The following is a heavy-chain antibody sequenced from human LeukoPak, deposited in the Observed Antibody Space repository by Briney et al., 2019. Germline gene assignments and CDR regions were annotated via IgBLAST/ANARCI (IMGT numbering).Heavy chain of an antibody. J-gene: IGHJ4*02. Sequence: HPGGSLRLSCAPSGFTFCISAMSCVRQAPGEGGGWVSAISGGGGSTYYADSVKGQFTISRDNSKNTLYLQMNSLRAEDTAVYSCAKVPWGATFDYWGEGTLVTVSS. D-gene: IGHD7-27*01. CDR2: ISGGGGST. CDR3: AKVPWGATFDY. V-gene: IGHV3-23*01. CDR1: GFTFCISA.